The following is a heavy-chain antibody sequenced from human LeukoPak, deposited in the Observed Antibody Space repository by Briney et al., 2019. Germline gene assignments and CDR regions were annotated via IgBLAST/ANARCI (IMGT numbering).Heavy chain of an antibody. D-gene: IGHD3-22*01. CDR1: GYTFTRYG. Sequence: ASVKVSCKASGYTFTRYGINWVRQAPGEGLEWMGWISVHGGNANYAQKLQGRVTMTTDTSTSTAYMELRSLRSDDTAVYYCARDQYYDSKGWFDPWGQGTLVTVSS. CDR3: ARDQYYDSKGWFDP. CDR2: ISVHGGNA. V-gene: IGHV1-18*01. J-gene: IGHJ5*02.